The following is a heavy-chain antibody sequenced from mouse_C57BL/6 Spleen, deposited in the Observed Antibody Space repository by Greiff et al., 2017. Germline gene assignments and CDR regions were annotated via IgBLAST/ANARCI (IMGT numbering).Heavy chain of an antibody. J-gene: IGHJ4*01. CDR2: IDPSDSYT. CDR3: ARQGSLYYYAMDY. Sequence: VQLQQPGAELAKPGASVKLSCKASGYTFTSYWMQWVKQRPGQGLEWIGEIDPSDSYTNYNQKFNGKATLTVDTSSSTAYMQLSSLTSEDSAVYYCARQGSLYYYAMDYWGQGTSVTVSS. CDR1: GYTFTSYW. V-gene: IGHV1-50*01.